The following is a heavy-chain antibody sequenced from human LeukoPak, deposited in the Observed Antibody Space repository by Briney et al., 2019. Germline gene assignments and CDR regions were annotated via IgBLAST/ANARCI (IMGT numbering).Heavy chain of an antibody. Sequence: SETLSLTCTVSGDSITSYYWSWIRQPPGKGLEWIGYSYYSGSANYNPSLKSRVTTSINTSKNQFSLKLTSVTAADTAVYYCARSQIWVYDYVRGSPQPTFDYWGQGTLVTVSS. D-gene: IGHD3-16*01. CDR1: GDSITSYY. J-gene: IGHJ4*02. CDR2: SYYSGSA. CDR3: ARSQIWVYDYVRGSPQPTFDY. V-gene: IGHV4-59*08.